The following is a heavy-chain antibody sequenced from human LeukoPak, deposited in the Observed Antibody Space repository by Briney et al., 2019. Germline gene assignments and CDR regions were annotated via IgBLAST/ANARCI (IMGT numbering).Heavy chain of an antibody. J-gene: IGHJ4*02. D-gene: IGHD6-13*01. CDR1: GYTLTEFA. Sequence: ASVKVSCKVSGYTLTEFAIHWVRQAPGKGLEWMGGFDPEDGERIYAQKFQGRVTMTEDTSTDTSYMELSSLRSEDTAVYYCATGPPGPGPSRFDYWGQGTLVTVSS. V-gene: IGHV1-24*01. CDR2: FDPEDGER. CDR3: ATGPPGPGPSRFDY.